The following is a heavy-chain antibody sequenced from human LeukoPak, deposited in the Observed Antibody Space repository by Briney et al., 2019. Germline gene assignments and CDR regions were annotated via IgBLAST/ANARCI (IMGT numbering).Heavy chain of an antibody. CDR1: GGPISDYY. Sequence: PSETLSLTCSVSGGPISDYYWSWIRQPAGKGLEWIGRISPSGSTNYNPSLKSRVTISVDTSKNQFSLKLSSVTAADTAVYYCARGRIAARRRLYFDYWGQGTLVTVSS. D-gene: IGHD6-6*01. J-gene: IGHJ4*02. V-gene: IGHV4-4*07. CDR2: ISPSGST. CDR3: ARGRIAARRRLYFDY.